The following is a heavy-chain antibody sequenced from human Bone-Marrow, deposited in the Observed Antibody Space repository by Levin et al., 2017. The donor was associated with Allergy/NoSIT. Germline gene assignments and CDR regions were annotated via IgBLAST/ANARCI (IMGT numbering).Heavy chain of an antibody. V-gene: IGHV2-70*17. CDR1: GFSLSTSGMR. Sequence: RGSGPTLVKPTQTLTLTCTFSGFSLSTSGMRVSWIRQPPGKALEWLARIDWDDDKFYSTSLKTRLTISKDTSKNQVVLTMTNMDPVDTATYYCARHKPERHYSSGWYVVRFDYWGQGTLVTVSS. CDR2: IDWDDDK. CDR3: ARHKPERHYSSGWYVVRFDY. D-gene: IGHD6-19*01. J-gene: IGHJ4*02.